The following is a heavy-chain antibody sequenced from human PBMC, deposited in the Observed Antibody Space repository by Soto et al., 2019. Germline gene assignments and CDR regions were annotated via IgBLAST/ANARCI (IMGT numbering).Heavy chain of an antibody. CDR3: ARATGTLRSRNCDY. D-gene: IGHD1-1*01. CDR2: IYHTGST. Sequence: SETLSLTCSVSGGSISTVGHYWTWIRQPPGKGLEWIGSIYHTGSTYYSKSLRSRLTMSVDTSKSQFSLRLSSVTAADTAVYYCARATGTLRSRNCDYWGQGSLVTSPQ. J-gene: IGHJ4*02. V-gene: IGHV4-31*03. CDR1: GGSISTVGHY.